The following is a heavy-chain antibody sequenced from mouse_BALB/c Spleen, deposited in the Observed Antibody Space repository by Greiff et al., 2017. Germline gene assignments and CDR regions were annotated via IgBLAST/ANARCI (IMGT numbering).Heavy chain of an antibody. V-gene: IGHV1-82*01. CDR1: GYAFSSSW. CDR2: IYPGDGDT. Sequence: QVQLQQSGPELVKPGASVKISCKASGYAFSSSWMNWVKQRPGQGLEWIGRIYPGDGDTNYNGKFKGKATLTADKSSSTAYMQLSSLTSVDSAVYYCARGANWEDYYAMDYWGQGTSVTVSS. CDR3: ARGANWEDYYAMDY. J-gene: IGHJ4*01. D-gene: IGHD4-1*01.